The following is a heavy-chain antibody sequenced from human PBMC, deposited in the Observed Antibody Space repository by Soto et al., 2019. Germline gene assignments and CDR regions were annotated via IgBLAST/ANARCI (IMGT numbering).Heavy chain of an antibody. Sequence: EVQLVESGGGLVKPGGSLRLSCGGSGFTFSSYSMNWVRQAPGKGLEWVSSISSGSSDKYYADSVKGRFTISRDNAKNSLYLQMNIPRADDTAVYYRARGGSGWFDPWGQGILVTVSS. CDR2: ISSGSSDK. D-gene: IGHD3-16*01. J-gene: IGHJ5*02. CDR3: ARGGSGWFDP. V-gene: IGHV3-21*01. CDR1: GFTFSSYS.